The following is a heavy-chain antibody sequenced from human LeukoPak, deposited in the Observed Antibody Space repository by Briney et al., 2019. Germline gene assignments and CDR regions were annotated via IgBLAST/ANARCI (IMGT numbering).Heavy chain of an antibody. J-gene: IGHJ4*02. CDR3: ARAKENYSFDY. CDR2: IIPILGIA. CDR1: GGTLSSYA. Sequence: SVKVSCKASGGTLSSYAISWVRQAPGQGLEWMGRIIPILGIANYAQKFQGRVTITADKSTSTAYMELSSLRSEDTAVYYCARAKENYSFDYWGQGTQVTVSS. D-gene: IGHD1-7*01. V-gene: IGHV1-69*04.